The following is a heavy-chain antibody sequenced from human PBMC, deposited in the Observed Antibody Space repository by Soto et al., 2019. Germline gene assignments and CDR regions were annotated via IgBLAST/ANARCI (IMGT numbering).Heavy chain of an antibody. J-gene: IGHJ5*02. CDR1: GGSISRSY. D-gene: IGHD2-21*02. CDR3: ARGNIVVVTAILTNWCDP. CDR2: IYYSGST. V-gene: IGHV4-59*01. Sequence: SETLSLTCTVSGGSISRSYWSWIRHPPGKGLEWIGYIYYSGSTNYNPSLKSRVTISVDTSKNQFSLKLSSVTAADTAVYYCARGNIVVVTAILTNWCDPWGQGTLLTVS.